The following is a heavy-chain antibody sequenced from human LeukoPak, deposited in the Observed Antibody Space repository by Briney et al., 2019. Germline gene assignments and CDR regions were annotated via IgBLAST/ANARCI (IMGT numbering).Heavy chain of an antibody. CDR2: IYYSGST. D-gene: IGHD3-22*01. CDR1: GGSISSYY. V-gene: IGHV4-59*04. J-gene: IGHJ3*02. Sequence: SETLSLTCTVSGGSISSYYWSWIRQPPGKGLEWIGYIYYSGSTYYNPSLKSRVTISVDTSKNQFSLKLSSVTAADTAVYYCATPNYYDSSGHDAFDIWGQGTMVTVSS. CDR3: ATPNYYDSSGHDAFDI.